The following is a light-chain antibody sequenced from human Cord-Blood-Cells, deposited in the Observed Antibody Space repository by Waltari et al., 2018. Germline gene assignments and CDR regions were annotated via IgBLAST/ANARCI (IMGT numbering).Light chain of an antibody. J-gene: IGKJ3*01. CDR2: AAS. CDR3: QQSYSTPRT. V-gene: IGKV1-39*01. CDR1: QSISSY. Sequence: DIQMTQSPSSLSASVGDRVTITCRASQSISSYLNCYQQKQGKAPKLVIYAASSLQSGVPSRFSGSGSGTDFTLTISSLQPEDFATYYCQQSYSTPRTFGPGTKVDIK.